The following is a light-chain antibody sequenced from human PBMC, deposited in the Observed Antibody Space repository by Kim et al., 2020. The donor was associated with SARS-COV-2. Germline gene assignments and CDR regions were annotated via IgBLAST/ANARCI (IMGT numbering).Light chain of an antibody. Sequence: LSLSPGERATLSCRASQSTYLAWYQQKPGQAPRLLIYDASNRATGIPARFSGSRSGTDFTLTISSLEPEDFAVYYCQQRSNWLWTFGQGTKVDIK. V-gene: IGKV3-11*01. CDR2: DAS. CDR1: QSTY. J-gene: IGKJ1*01. CDR3: QQRSNWLWT.